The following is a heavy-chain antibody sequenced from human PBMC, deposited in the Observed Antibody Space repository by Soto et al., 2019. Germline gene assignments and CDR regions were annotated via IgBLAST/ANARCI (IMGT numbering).Heavy chain of an antibody. CDR2: VSPPFGAS. CDR3: ARVLYYGSGSYSPYGMDV. J-gene: IGHJ6*02. CDR1: GGSFNNNG. Sequence: QVQLVQSGAEVKKPGSSVKGSCKTSGGSFNNNGIGWVRQAPGHGLEWMGGVSPPFGASNYALKFQGRISITADASTGTVNLELSSLTSEDTAQYYCARVLYYGSGSYSPYGMDVWGPGPTVTVSS. D-gene: IGHD3-10*01. V-gene: IGHV1-69*01.